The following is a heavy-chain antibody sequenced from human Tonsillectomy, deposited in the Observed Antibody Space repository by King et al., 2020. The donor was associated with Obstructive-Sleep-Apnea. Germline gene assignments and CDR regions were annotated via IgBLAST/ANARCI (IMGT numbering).Heavy chain of an antibody. V-gene: IGHV4-34*01. Sequence: VQLQQWGAGLLKPSETLSLTCAVYGGFFSDHYWSWIRQPPGKGLEWIGEINHSGSTNYNPSLKSRVTISVDTSKNQFSLNLSSVTAADTAVYYCATLYSGTDFWGQGTLVTVSS. CDR1: GGFFSDHY. J-gene: IGHJ4*02. CDR3: ATLYSGTDF. CDR2: INHSGST. D-gene: IGHD4-11*01.